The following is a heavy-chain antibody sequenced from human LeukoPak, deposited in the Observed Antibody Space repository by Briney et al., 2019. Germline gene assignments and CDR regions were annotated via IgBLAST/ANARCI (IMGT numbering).Heavy chain of an antibody. V-gene: IGHV3-33*01. D-gene: IGHD3-10*01. CDR1: GFTFSNHG. CDR3: ARDRYFGSDGFDI. J-gene: IGHJ3*02. Sequence: GRSLRLSCAASGFTFSNHGMHWVRQAPGKGLEWVALIWYDGSNKEYAESVKGRFTISRDNSKNTVFLEMNSLRAEDTAVYHCARDRYFGSDGFDIWGPGTMVIVPS. CDR2: IWYDGSNK.